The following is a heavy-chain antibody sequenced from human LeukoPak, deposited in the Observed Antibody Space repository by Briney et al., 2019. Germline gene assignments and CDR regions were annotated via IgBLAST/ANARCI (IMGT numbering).Heavy chain of an antibody. J-gene: IGHJ4*02. CDR1: GGSISSYY. D-gene: IGHD2-2*01. CDR3: ARAPGYCSSTSCYAPRAFDY. CDR2: IYYSGST. V-gene: IGHV4-59*01. Sequence: PSETLSLTCTVSGGSISSYYWSWIRQPPGKGLEWIGCIYYSGSTNYNPSLKSRVTISVDTSKNQFSLKLSSVTAADTAVYYCARAPGYCSSTSCYAPRAFDYWGQGTLVTVSS.